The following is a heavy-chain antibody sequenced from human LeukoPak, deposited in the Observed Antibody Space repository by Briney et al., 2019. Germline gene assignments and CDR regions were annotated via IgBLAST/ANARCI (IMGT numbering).Heavy chain of an antibody. CDR2: IRSSSSYI. J-gene: IGHJ4*02. CDR3: ARRGYCSSTSCYDENFDY. CDR1: GFTFSSYS. D-gene: IGHD2-2*01. V-gene: IGHV3-21*01. Sequence: GGSRRLSCAASGFTFSSYSMNWVRQAPGKGPEWVSSIRSSSSYIYYADSVKGRFTISRDNAKNSLYLQMNSLRAEDTAVYYCARRGYCSSTSCYDENFDYWGQGTLVTVSS.